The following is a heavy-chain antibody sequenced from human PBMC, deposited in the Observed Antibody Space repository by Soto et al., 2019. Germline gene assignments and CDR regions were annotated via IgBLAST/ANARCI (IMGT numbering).Heavy chain of an antibody. D-gene: IGHD2-2*01. Sequence: GASVKVSCKTSGYSFTTYGISWVRQAPGQGLEWMGWTSSNNGKTKYAQKFQGRVTMTTDKSTNTVHMELRSLRSGDTAVYYCARPTPAARLGAFDIWGQGTMVTVSS. V-gene: IGHV1-18*01. J-gene: IGHJ3*02. CDR1: GYSFTTYG. CDR3: ARPTPAARLGAFDI. CDR2: TSSNNGKT.